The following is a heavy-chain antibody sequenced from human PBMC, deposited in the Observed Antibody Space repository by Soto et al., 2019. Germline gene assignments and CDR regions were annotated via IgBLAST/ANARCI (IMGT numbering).Heavy chain of an antibody. V-gene: IGHV4-61*08. J-gene: IGHJ4*02. CDR1: GGSISSGGYY. CDR2: IYYSGST. D-gene: IGHD3-10*01. CDR3: ARTYYYGSVAGYYFDF. Sequence: SETLSLTCTVSGGSISSGGYYWSWIRRHPGKGLEWIGYIYYSGSTNYNPSLKSRVTISVDTSKNQLSLKLSSVTAADTAVYYCARTYYYGSVAGYYFDFWGQGTLVTVSS.